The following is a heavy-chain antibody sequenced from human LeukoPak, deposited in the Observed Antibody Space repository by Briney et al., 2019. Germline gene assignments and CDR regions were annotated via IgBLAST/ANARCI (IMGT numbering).Heavy chain of an antibody. Sequence: PGGSLRLSCAASGFTFSDYGMSWVRQAPGKGLEWVSSISSSSSYIYYADSVKGRFTISRDNAKNSLYLQMNSLRAEDTAVYYCARDSRYSSGSFDYWGQGTLVTVSS. CDR1: GFTFSDYG. V-gene: IGHV3-21*01. D-gene: IGHD6-19*01. J-gene: IGHJ4*02. CDR2: ISSSSSYI. CDR3: ARDSRYSSGSFDY.